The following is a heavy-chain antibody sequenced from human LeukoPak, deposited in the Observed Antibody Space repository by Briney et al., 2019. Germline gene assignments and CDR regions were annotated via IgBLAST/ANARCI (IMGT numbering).Heavy chain of an antibody. CDR3: AKDLKPDGVRDFDY. Sequence: GGSLRLSCAASGFTFSTYTMNWVRQAPGKGREWVSGIIGGNSPTSYADSVKGRFTISRDNSHNTLYLQMDSLRAEDTALYYCAKDLKPDGVRDFDYWGQGTQVTVSS. CDR2: IIGGNSPT. D-gene: IGHD4-17*01. CDR1: GFTFSTYT. J-gene: IGHJ4*02. V-gene: IGHV3-23*01.